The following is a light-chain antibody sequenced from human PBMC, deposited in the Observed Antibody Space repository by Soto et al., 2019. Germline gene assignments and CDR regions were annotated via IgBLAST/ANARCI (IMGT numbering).Light chain of an antibody. Sequence: QSVLTQPPSASGTPGQRVTISCSGSNSNLGSNTVNWYQQLPGTAPKLLIYYDNLRPSGVPDRISGSKSGTSASLAISGLQSDDEADYYCAAWDDSLNGRVFGTGTQLTVL. J-gene: IGLJ1*01. V-gene: IGLV1-44*01. CDR2: YDN. CDR1: NSNLGSNT. CDR3: AAWDDSLNGRV.